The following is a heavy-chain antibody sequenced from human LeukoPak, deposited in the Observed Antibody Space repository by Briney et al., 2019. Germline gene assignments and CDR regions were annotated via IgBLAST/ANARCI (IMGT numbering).Heavy chain of an antibody. J-gene: IGHJ4*02. CDR2: INHSGST. CDR1: GGSFSGYY. CDR3: ARRGGADSGSYVDY. Sequence: PSETLSLTCAVYGGSFSGYYWSWIRQPPGKGLEWIGEINHSGSTNYNPSLKSRVTISVDTSKNQFSLKLSSVTAAERAVYYCARRGGADSGSYVDYWGQGTLVTVSS. D-gene: IGHD1-26*01. V-gene: IGHV4-34*01.